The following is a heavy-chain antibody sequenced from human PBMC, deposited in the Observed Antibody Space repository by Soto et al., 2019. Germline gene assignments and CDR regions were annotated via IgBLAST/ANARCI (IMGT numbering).Heavy chain of an antibody. Sequence: QVQLVQSGAEVKKPGSSVKVSCKASGGTFSSYTISWVRQAPGQGREWKGRIIPILGIANYAQKLQGRVTITADKSTSTVYMELSSLRSEDTAVYYCARDGITGPSYCELWGRGTLVTVSS. D-gene: IGHD1-20*01. CDR3: ARDGITGPSYCEL. J-gene: IGHJ2*01. CDR1: GGTFSSYT. CDR2: IIPILGIA. V-gene: IGHV1-69*08.